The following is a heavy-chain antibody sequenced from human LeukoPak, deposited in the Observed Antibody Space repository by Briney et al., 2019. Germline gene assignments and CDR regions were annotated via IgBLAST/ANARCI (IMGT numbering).Heavy chain of an antibody. CDR2: ISSGSSTI. V-gene: IGHV3-48*04. D-gene: IGHD5-18*01. Sequence: GRSRRLSCAASGFTFSTYSMNWVRQAPGKGLEWVSYISSGSSTIYYADSVKGRFTISRDNTKNSLHLQMNSLRAEDTAVYYCASGYSYGYYFDYWGQGTLVTVSS. CDR3: ASGYSYGYYFDY. J-gene: IGHJ4*02. CDR1: GFTFSTYS.